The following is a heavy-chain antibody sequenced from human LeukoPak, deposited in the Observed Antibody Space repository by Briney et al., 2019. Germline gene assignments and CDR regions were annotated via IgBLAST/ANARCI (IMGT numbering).Heavy chain of an antibody. V-gene: IGHV2-70*04. CDR1: GFSLSTSGTR. D-gene: IGHD3-10*01. CDR2: IDWDDDK. Sequence: SGPTLVNPTQTLTLTCIFSGFSLSTSGTRVSWIRQPPGKALEWLARIDWDDDKFYSTSLKTRLTISKDTSKNQVVLTMTNMDPVDTATYYCARIVGELLIFDYWGQGTLVTVSS. CDR3: ARIVGELLIFDY. J-gene: IGHJ4*02.